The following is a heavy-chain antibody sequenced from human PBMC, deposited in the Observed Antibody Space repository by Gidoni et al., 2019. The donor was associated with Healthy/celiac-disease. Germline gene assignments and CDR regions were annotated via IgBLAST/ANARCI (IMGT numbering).Heavy chain of an antibody. CDR3: AKAFRIGWGDYYYYGMDV. J-gene: IGHJ6*02. CDR1: GFTFDDST. V-gene: IGHV3-43*01. CDR2: ISWDGGST. Sequence: EVQLVESGGVVVQPGGSLRLSCADSGFTFDDSTWHWVRQAPGKGLEWVSLISWDGGSTYYADAVKGRFTISRDNSKNSLYLQMNSLRTEDTALYYCAKAFRIGWGDYYYYGMDVWGQGTTVTVSS. D-gene: IGHD3-16*01.